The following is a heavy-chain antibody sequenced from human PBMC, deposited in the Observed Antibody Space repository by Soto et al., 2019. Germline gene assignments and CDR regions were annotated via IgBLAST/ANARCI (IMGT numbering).Heavy chain of an antibody. D-gene: IGHD2-15*01. V-gene: IGHV6-1*01. CDR2: TYYRSKWYN. Sequence: SQTLSLTCAISGGSVSSNSAAWNWIRQSPSRGLEWLGRTYYRSKWYNGYAVSVKSRITINPDTSKNQFSLQLNSVTPEDTAVYYCARDPGAIVVVVAATGGWFDPWGQGTLVTVSS. J-gene: IGHJ5*02. CDR3: ARDPGAIVVVVAATGGWFDP. CDR1: GGSVSSNSAA.